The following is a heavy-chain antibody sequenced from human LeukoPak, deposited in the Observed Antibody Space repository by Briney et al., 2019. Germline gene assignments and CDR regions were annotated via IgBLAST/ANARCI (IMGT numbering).Heavy chain of an antibody. J-gene: IGHJ4*02. CDR3: ARQSSGSFDS. CDR2: INGDESAT. CDR1: GFTFSTYW. D-gene: IGHD6-25*01. Sequence: GGSLRLSCAASGFTFSTYWMHWVRQAPGKGLVWVSRINGDESATNYADSVKGRFTIFRDNAKNTLFLHMNSLRAEDTAVYYCARQSSGSFDSWGQGTLVTVSS. V-gene: IGHV3-74*01.